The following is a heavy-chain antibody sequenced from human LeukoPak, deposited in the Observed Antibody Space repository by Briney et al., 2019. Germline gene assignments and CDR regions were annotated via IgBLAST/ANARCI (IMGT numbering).Heavy chain of an antibody. CDR3: ARGRYSYGRTFDY. CDR1: GGSFSGYY. J-gene: IGHJ4*02. Sequence: NPSETLSLTCAVYGGSFSGYYWSWIRQPPGKGLEWIGEINHSGSTNYNPSLKRRVTISVDTSKNQFSLKLSSVTAADTAVYYCARGRYSYGRTFDYWGQGTLVTVSS. CDR2: INHSGST. V-gene: IGHV4-34*01. D-gene: IGHD5-18*01.